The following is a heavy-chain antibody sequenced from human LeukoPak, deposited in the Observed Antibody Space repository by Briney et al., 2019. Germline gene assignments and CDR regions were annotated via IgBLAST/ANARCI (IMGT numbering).Heavy chain of an antibody. Sequence: SETLSLTCAVYGGSLSGYYWSWIRQPQGKGLEWIGEINHSGSTNYNPSLKSRVTISVDTSKNQFSLKLSSVTAADTAVYYCARRGGYSYGYVVDYWGQGTLVTVSS. CDR2: INHSGST. V-gene: IGHV4-34*01. CDR3: ARRGGYSYGYVVDY. D-gene: IGHD5-18*01. CDR1: GGSLSGYY. J-gene: IGHJ4*02.